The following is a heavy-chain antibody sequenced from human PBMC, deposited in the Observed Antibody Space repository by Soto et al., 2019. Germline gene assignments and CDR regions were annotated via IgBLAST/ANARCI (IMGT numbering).Heavy chain of an antibody. V-gene: IGHV3-23*01. CDR1: GFTFSSYA. D-gene: IGHD5-12*01. J-gene: IGHJ6*02. CDR3: ARWMSLDYYGMDV. CDR2: ISGSGGST. Sequence: GGSLRLSCAASGFTFSSYAMSWVRQAPGKGLEWVSAISGSGGSTYYADSVKGRFTISRDNSKNTLYLQMNSLRAEDTAVYYCARWMSLDYYGMDVWGQGTTVTVSS.